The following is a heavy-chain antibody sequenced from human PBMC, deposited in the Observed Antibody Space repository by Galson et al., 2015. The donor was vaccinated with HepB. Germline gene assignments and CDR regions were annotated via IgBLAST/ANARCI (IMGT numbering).Heavy chain of an antibody. CDR1: GFTFDDYA. D-gene: IGHD3-10*01. CDR2: ISWNSGSI. CDR3: AKDIVRFGELLYFDY. Sequence: SLRLSCAASGFTFDDYAMHWVRHAPGKGLEWVSGISWNSGSIGYADSVKGRFTISRDNAKNSLYLQMNSLRAEDTALYYCAKDIVRFGELLYFDYWGQGTLVTVSS. V-gene: IGHV3-9*01. J-gene: IGHJ4*02.